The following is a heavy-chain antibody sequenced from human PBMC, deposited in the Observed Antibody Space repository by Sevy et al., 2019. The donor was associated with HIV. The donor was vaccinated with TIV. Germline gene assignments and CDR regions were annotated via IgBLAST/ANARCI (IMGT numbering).Heavy chain of an antibody. CDR3: ARGAGSHYDILTGPFDY. J-gene: IGHJ4*02. V-gene: IGHV3-30-3*01. D-gene: IGHD3-9*01. CDR2: ISYDGSNK. CDR1: EFTFSSYA. Sequence: GGSLILSCAASEFTFSSYATHWVRQAPGKGLEWVAVISYDGSNKYYANSVKGRFTISRDNSKNTLYLQMNSLRAEDTAVYYCARGAGSHYDILTGPFDYWGQGTLVTVSS.